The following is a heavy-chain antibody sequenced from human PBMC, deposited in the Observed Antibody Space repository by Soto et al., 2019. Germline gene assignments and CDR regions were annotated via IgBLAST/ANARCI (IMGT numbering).Heavy chain of an antibody. V-gene: IGHV4-4*07. Sequence: TSETLSLTCTVSGGSISSYYWSWIRQPAGKGLEWIGRIYTSGSTNYNPSLKSRVTMSVDTSKNQFSLKLSSVTAADTAVYYCARDSGVVPYYYYGMDVWGQGTTVTVS. CDR2: IYTSGST. CDR1: GGSISSYY. CDR3: ARDSGVVPYYYYGMDV. J-gene: IGHJ6*02. D-gene: IGHD2-2*01.